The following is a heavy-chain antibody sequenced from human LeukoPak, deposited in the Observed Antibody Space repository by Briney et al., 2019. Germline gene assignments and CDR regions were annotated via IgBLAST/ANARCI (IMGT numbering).Heavy chain of an antibody. V-gene: IGHV3-23*01. CDR1: GFIFRGHA. D-gene: IGHD3-10*01. J-gene: IGHJ4*02. CDR3: AKDQNGYNKPADY. Sequence: GGSLRLSCAASGFIFRGHAMNWVRHAPGKGLEWVSTVSGSGNATYYADSVKGRFTISRDNSKNTLYLHMNSLRAEDTAIYFCAKDQNGYNKPADYWGQGTLVTVSS. CDR2: VSGSGNAT.